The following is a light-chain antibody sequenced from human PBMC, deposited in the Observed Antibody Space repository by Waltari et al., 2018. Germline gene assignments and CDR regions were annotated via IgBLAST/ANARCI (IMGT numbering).Light chain of an antibody. J-gene: IGLJ3*02. CDR2: RND. V-gene: IGLV1-47*01. CDR3: AAWDGSLSGWL. CDR1: GSNIGRHY. Sequence: QSVLTQPPSASGTPGRRVAISCSGSGSNIGRHYLACDQQFPGPAPKLLMYRNDQRPSGVPDRFSGSKSGTSGSLAISGLRSEDEADYYCAAWDGSLSGWLFGGGTKLTVL.